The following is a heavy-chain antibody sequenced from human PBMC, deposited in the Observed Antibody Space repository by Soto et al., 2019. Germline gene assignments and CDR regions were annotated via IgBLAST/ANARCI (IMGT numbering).Heavy chain of an antibody. J-gene: IGHJ4*02. Sequence: EVQMVESGGGLVQPGGSLRLSCSVSRFTFRSYWVYWVRQAPGKGLEWVANIKGAGSEKNYVDSVKGRFTIFRDNAKNSLYLQMNNLRVEDTAVYYCGSSLLRGQGTLFTVSS. V-gene: IGHV3-7*01. CDR1: RFTFRSYW. CDR2: IKGAGSEK. CDR3: GSSLL.